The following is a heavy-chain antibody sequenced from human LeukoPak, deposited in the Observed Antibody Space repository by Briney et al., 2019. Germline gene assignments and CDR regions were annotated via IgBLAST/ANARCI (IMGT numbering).Heavy chain of an antibody. CDR3: VKGDYYDILTGRSTHQRPFDD. CDR1: GFTFSNAW. V-gene: IGHV3-23*01. D-gene: IGHD3-9*01. CDR2: ISGSGGSR. Sequence: GGSLRLSCAASGFTFSNAWMSWVRQAPGKGLEWVSFISGSGGSRYYVDSVKGRFTISRDNSKNTVYLQMNSLRAEDTAVYYCVKGDYYDILTGRSTHQRPFDDWGQGTLVTVSS. J-gene: IGHJ4*02.